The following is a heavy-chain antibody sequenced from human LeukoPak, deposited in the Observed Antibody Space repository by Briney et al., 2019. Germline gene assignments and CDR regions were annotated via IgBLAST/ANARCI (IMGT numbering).Heavy chain of an antibody. Sequence: SETLSLTCTVSGDSNTNSLYYWGWVRQPPGKGLEWIGTIDYSGSTYYNPFLKSRATISIDTSKNQFSLTLSPVTAADTAVYYCASSRIAARPDYYYYMDVWGKGTTVTVSS. J-gene: IGHJ6*03. V-gene: IGHV4-39*07. CDR1: GDSNTNSLYY. CDR3: ASSRIAARPDYYYYMDV. D-gene: IGHD6-6*01. CDR2: IDYSGST.